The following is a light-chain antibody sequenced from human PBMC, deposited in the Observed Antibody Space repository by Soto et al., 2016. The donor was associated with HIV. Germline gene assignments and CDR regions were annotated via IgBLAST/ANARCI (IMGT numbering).Light chain of an antibody. CDR1: NIGTKS. V-gene: IGLV3-21*03. CDR2: DDS. Sequence: SYELTQPPSVSVAPGKTARITCGGNNIGTKSVHWYQQRPGQAPIMVVYDDSDRPSGIPERFSGSNSGNTATLTISRVEAGDGADYYCQVWDSSSDHLVVFGGGTKLTVL. CDR3: QVWDSSSDHLVV. J-gene: IGLJ2*01.